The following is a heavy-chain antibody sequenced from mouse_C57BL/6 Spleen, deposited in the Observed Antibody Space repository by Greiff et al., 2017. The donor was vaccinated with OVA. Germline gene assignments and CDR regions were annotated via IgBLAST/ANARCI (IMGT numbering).Heavy chain of an antibody. CDR3: AREETTGAWFAY. CDR2: ISSGSSTI. Sequence: EVQVVESGGGLVKPGGSLKLSCAASGFTFSDYGMHWVRQAPEQGLEWVAYISSGSSTIYYADTVKGRFTISRDNAKNTLFLQMTSLRSEDTAMYYCAREETTGAWFAYWGQGTLVTVSA. D-gene: IGHD2-1*01. CDR1: GFTFSDYG. J-gene: IGHJ3*01. V-gene: IGHV5-17*01.